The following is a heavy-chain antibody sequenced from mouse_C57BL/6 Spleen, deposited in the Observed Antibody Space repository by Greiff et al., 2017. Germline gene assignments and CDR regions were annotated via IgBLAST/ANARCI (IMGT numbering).Heavy chain of an antibody. Sequence: VQLQQSGAELVRPGASVKLSCKASGYTFTDYYINWVKQRPGQGLEWIARIYPGSGNTYYNEKFKGKATLTAEKSSSPAYMQLSSLTAEDSAVYFCARGGYEAMDYWGQGTSVTVSS. J-gene: IGHJ4*01. CDR3: ARGGYEAMDY. D-gene: IGHD3-1*01. CDR2: IYPGSGNT. CDR1: GYTFTDYY. V-gene: IGHV1-76*01.